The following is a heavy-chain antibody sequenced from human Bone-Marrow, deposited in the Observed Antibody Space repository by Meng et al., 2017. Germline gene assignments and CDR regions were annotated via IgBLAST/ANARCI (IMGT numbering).Heavy chain of an antibody. CDR3: ASSNCDGDCYLDY. V-gene: IGHV3-53*02. J-gene: IGHJ4*02. CDR1: GFTVNRKY. CDR2: IYSAGNT. D-gene: IGHD2-21*02. Sequence: EVRFVETGGGLIQPGGSLRLSCAASGFTVNRKYMTWVRQAPGKGLEWVSVIYSAGNTIYADSVKGRFTISRDNSKNTLFLQMNSLRAEDTAVYYCASSNCDGDCYLDYWGRGLLVTVSS.